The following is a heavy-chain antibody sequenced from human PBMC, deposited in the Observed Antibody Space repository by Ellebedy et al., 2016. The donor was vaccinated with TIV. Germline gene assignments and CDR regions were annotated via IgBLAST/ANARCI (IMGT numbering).Heavy chain of an antibody. Sequence: GESLKISCAASGFTFGFSFSRYAMSWVRQAPGKGLEWVSAISGSGGSTYYADSVKGRFTISRDNSKNTLYLQLNSLRAGDTAVYYCAKVAAGPGGVWVFDYWGQGTLVTVSS. D-gene: IGHD6-6*01. J-gene: IGHJ4*02. CDR3: AKVAAGPGGVWVFDY. CDR1: GFTFGFSFSRYA. CDR2: ISGSGGST. V-gene: IGHV3-23*01.